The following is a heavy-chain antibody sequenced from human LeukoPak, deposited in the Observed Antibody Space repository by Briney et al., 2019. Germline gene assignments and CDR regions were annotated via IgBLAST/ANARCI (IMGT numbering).Heavy chain of an antibody. Sequence: GASVKVSCKASEYTFTSYYMHWVRQAPGQGIEWMGIIKPSGGSTIYAQKFQGRVTMTRDTSASTVYMELSSLRSEDTAIYYCARIRDGYNDAYDIWGQGTVVTVPS. CDR1: EYTFTSYY. CDR3: ARIRDGYNDAYDI. V-gene: IGHV1-46*01. J-gene: IGHJ3*02. CDR2: IKPSGGST. D-gene: IGHD5-24*01.